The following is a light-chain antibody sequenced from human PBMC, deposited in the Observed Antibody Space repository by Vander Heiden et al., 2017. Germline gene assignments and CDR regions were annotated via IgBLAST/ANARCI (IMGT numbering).Light chain of an antibody. CDR2: GVS. V-gene: IGLV2-23*02. Sequence: QSALTQPASVSGSPGQSITISCTGTSSDVGSYNLVSWYQQHPSKAPKLMIYGVSKRHSGVSNRFSGSKSGNTASLTISGLQAEDEADYYCCSYAGSSTFYVFGTGTKVTVL. CDR3: CSYAGSSTFYV. CDR1: SSDVGSYNL. J-gene: IGLJ1*01.